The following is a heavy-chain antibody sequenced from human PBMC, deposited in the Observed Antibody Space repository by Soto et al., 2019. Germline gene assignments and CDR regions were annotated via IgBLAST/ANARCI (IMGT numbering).Heavy chain of an antibody. CDR2: IYYSGST. V-gene: IGHV4-30-4*01. J-gene: IGHJ5*02. Sequence: LALTCTVSGGSISSGDYYWSWIRQPPGKGLEWIGYIYYSGSTYYNPSLKSRVTISVDTSKNQFSLKLSSVTAADTAVYYCARVRSYYGSGINNWLDTWGQGTLVTVSS. CDR1: GGSISSGDYY. CDR3: ARVRSYYGSGINNWLDT. D-gene: IGHD3-10*01.